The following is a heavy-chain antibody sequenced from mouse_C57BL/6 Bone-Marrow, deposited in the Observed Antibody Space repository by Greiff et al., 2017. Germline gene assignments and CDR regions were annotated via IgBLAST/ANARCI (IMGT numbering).Heavy chain of an antibody. V-gene: IGHV7-3*02. CDR1: GFTFTDYY. CDR2: IRNKANGYTT. J-gene: IGHJ2*01. CDR3: ARDVDY. Sequence: EVMLVESGGGLVQPGGSLRLSCATSGFTFTDYYMSWVRQPPGQALEWLGFIRNKANGYTTEYSASVKGRFTISRDNSQSILYLQIHTLRAEDSATYYCARDVDYWGQGTTLTVSS.